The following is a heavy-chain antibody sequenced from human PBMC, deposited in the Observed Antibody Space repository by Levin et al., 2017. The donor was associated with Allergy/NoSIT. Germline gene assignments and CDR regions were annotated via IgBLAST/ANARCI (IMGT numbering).Heavy chain of an antibody. CDR3: ARETPKQGFDY. CDR2: TRNKANSYTT. J-gene: IGHJ4*02. CDR1: GFTFSDHY. V-gene: IGHV3-72*01. Sequence: PGGSLRLSCAASGFTFSDHYMDWVRQAPGKGLEWVGRTRNKANSYTTEYAASVKGRFTISRDDSKNSLYLQMNSLKTEDTAVYYCARETPKQGFDYWGQGTLVTVSS.